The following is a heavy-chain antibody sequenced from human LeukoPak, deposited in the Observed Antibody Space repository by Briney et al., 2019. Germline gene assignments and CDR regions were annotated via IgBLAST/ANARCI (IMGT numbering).Heavy chain of an antibody. D-gene: IGHD1-26*01. V-gene: IGHV4-4*02. J-gene: IGHJ4*02. CDR1: GASITSSHW. CDR2: ISLTGRT. Sequence: SETPSLTCAVSGASITSSHWWSWARQPPGKGLEWIGEISLTGRTNYNPSLNGRVTMSLDESSNQLSLNLTSVTAADTAIYYCSRESGAFCPFGYWGQGTLVIVPS. CDR3: SRESGAFCPFGY.